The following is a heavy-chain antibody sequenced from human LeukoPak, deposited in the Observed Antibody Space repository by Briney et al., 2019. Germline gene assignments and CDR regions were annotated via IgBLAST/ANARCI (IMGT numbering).Heavy chain of an antibody. J-gene: IGHJ4*02. CDR1: GWTFSGYY. CDR3: ARVPVKRVAIVPRHQYYFDY. CDR2: INHSGST. V-gene: IGHV4-34*01. Sequence: SETLSLTCAVYGWTFSGYYWSWIRHPPGKGLEWIGEINHSGSTNYNPSLKSRVTISVDTSKNQFSLKLSSVTAADTAVYYCARVPVKRVAIVPRHQYYFDYWGQGTLVTVSS. D-gene: IGHD6-6*01.